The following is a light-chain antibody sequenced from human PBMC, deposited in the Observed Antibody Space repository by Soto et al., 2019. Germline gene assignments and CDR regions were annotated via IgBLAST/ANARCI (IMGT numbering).Light chain of an antibody. CDR3: QQYNNWPLT. Sequence: EIVMTQSPATLSVSPGERATLSCRASQNINNNLAWYQQKPGQGPRLLIYGASSRATGIPARFSGSGSGTGFTLTIISLQSEDFAIYYCQQYNNWPLTFGGGTKVEIK. J-gene: IGKJ4*01. CDR1: QNINNN. V-gene: IGKV3-15*01. CDR2: GAS.